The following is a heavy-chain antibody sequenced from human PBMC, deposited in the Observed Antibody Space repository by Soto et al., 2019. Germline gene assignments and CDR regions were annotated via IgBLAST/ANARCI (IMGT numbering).Heavy chain of an antibody. CDR3: VRARSTDSRPDY. J-gene: IGHJ4*02. CDR1: GFTFSLYS. CDR2: ITSSSSYI. V-gene: IGHV3-21*01. Sequence: PGVPLRLYCAASGFTFSLYSTIRVSQAPGKGLEWVASITSSSSYIYYEDSLKGRFTISRDNAKNSLFLQLDSLRAEDTAVYFCVRARSTDSRPDYWGQGTLVTVSS. D-gene: IGHD3-22*01.